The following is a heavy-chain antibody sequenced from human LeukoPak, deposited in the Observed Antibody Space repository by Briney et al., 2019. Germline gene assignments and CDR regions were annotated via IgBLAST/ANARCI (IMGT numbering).Heavy chain of an antibody. V-gene: IGHV3-30*18. J-gene: IGHJ4*02. CDR3: AKSLYDFWSGYQAKLDY. Sequence: PGGSLRLSCAASGFTFSSYGMHWVRQAPGKGLEWVAVISYDGSNKYYADSVKGRFTISRDNSKNMLYLQMNSLRAEDTAVYYCAKSLYDFWSGYQAKLDYWGQGTLVTVSS. CDR1: GFTFSSYG. D-gene: IGHD3-3*01. CDR2: ISYDGSNK.